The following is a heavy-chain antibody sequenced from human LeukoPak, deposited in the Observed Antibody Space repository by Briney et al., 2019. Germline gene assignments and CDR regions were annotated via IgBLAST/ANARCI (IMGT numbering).Heavy chain of an antibody. J-gene: IGHJ4*02. D-gene: IGHD1-26*01. V-gene: IGHV1-18*01. CDR1: GYTFTSYG. CDR2: ISAYNGNI. CDR3: ARGLRVVGATGFDY. Sequence: PWASVKVSCKASGYTFTSYGISWVRQAPGQGLEWMGWISAYNGNINYAQKLQGRVTMTTDTSTSTAYMELRSLRSDDTAVYYCARGLRVVGATGFDYWGQGTLVTVSS.